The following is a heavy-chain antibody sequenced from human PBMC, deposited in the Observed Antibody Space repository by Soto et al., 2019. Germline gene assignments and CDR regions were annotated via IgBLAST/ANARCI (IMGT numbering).Heavy chain of an antibody. Sequence: VQLVESGGGLIQPGGSLRLSCAASGFTVSNNHMTWVRQAAGKGLELVSFVHGGGSTSYADSVKGRFTISRDNSKNTLFFQTDSLRPEDTAIYYCAGRLTTAASLDCWGRGTLVTVSS. V-gene: IGHV3-53*01. CDR1: GFTVSNNH. CDR3: AGRLTTAASLDC. D-gene: IGHD3-16*01. J-gene: IGHJ4*02. CDR2: VHGGGST.